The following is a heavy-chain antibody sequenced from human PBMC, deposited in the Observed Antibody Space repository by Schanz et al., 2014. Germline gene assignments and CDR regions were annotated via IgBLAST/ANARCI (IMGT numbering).Heavy chain of an antibody. CDR3: AKRNHDMQSLPLDY. Sequence: VQLVESGGGLVQPGGSLRLSCAASGFTFSDHFMDWVRQAPGKGLEWVAVMWNDGIKTHYADSGKGRFTISRDNSKNTLYLQMNSLSAEDTAVYYCAKRNHDMQSLPLDYWGQGTLVIASS. CDR1: GFTFSDHF. D-gene: IGHD3-9*01. CDR2: MWNDGIKT. V-gene: IGHV3-33*06. J-gene: IGHJ4*02.